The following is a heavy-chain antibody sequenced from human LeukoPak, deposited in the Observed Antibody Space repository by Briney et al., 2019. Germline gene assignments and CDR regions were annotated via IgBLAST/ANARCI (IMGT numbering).Heavy chain of an antibody. CDR2: IYWDDDK. CDR1: GFSLSTSGVG. D-gene: IGHD6-19*01. CDR3: AHSRSWLVFDY. V-gene: IGHV2-5*02. J-gene: IGHJ4*02. Sequence: SGPTLVKPTQNLTLTCTFSGFSLSTSGVGVGWIRQPPGKALEWLALIYWDDDKRYSPSLKSSLTITRNTSKNDVILTMTNMDPVDTATYYCAHSRSWLVFDYWGQGTLVTVSS.